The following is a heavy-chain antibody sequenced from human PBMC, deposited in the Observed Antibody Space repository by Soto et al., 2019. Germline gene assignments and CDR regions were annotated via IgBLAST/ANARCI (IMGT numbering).Heavy chain of an antibody. Sequence: ASVKVSCKASGYTFTSYAMHWVRQAPGQRLEWMGWINAGNGNTKYSQKFQGRVTITRDTSASTAYMELSSLRSEDTAVYYCARQNPKHTGFDDWGPGPRVTVAS. D-gene: IGHD4-17*01. J-gene: IGHJ4*02. V-gene: IGHV1-3*01. CDR3: ARQNPKHTGFDD. CDR2: INAGNGNT. CDR1: GYTFTSYA.